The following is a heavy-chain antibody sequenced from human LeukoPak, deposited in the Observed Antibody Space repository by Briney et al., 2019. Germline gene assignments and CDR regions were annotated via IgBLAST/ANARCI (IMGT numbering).Heavy chain of an antibody. J-gene: IGHJ4*02. CDR2: MSYGGQNE. V-gene: IGHV3-30*03. D-gene: IGHD2-8*02. Sequence: GGSLRLSCAASGFAFSNFAISWVRQAPGKGLEWVAVMSYGGQNERYADSVKGRFTVSRDNDKNSLYLQMNNLRAEDTAMYYCARDGGWWRFDFWGQGALVTVSS. CDR3: ARDGGWWRFDF. CDR1: GFAFSNFA.